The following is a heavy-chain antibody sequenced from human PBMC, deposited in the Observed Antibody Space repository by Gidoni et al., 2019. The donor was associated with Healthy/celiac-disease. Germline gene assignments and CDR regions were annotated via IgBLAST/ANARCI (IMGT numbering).Heavy chain of an antibody. CDR2: INHSGST. J-gene: IGHJ6*03. CDR1: GGSFSGYY. D-gene: IGHD6-6*01. Sequence: QVQLQQWGAGLLKPSETLSLTCAVYGGSFSGYYWSWIRQPPGKGLDWIGEINHSGSTNYNPSLKSRVTISVDTSKNQFSLKLSSVTAADTAVYYCARGWSAIAARPRAAAGLYYYYMDVWGKGTTVTVSS. V-gene: IGHV4-34*01. CDR3: ARGWSAIAARPRAAAGLYYYYMDV.